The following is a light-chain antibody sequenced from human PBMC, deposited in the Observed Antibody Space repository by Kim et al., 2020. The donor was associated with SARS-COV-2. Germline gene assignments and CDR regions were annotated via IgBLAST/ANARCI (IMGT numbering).Light chain of an antibody. Sequence: GQRVTISCSGNNSNIVNNYVSWYQQLPGTAPKLLIYDNNKRPSGIPDRFSGSKSGTSATLGITGLQTGDEADYYCGTWDSSLSARVFGGGTK. J-gene: IGLJ3*02. CDR2: DNN. CDR1: NSNIVNNY. V-gene: IGLV1-51*01. CDR3: GTWDSSLSARV.